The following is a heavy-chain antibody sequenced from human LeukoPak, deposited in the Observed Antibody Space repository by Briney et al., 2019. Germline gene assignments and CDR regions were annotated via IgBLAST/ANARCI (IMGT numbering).Heavy chain of an antibody. D-gene: IGHD3-10*01. CDR1: GGTFSSYA. V-gene: IGHV1-69*04. J-gene: IGHJ5*02. CDR3: ATYYYGSGVNWFDP. Sequence: ASVKVSCKASGGTFSSYAISWVRQAPGQGLGWMGRIIPILGIANYGQKFQGRVTITADKSTSTAYMELSSLRSEDTAVYYCATYYYGSGVNWFDPWGQGTLVTVSS. CDR2: IIPILGIA.